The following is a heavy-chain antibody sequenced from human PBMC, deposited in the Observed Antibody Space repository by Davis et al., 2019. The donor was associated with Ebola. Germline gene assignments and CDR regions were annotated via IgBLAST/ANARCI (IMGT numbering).Heavy chain of an antibody. CDR1: GGSFSGYY. D-gene: IGHD3-10*01. CDR3: ARAQPITMVRGVIIPR. CDR2: INHSGST. V-gene: IGHV4-34*01. Sequence: PSETLSLTCAVYGGSFSGYYWSWIRQPPGKGLEWIGEINHSGSTNYNLSLKSRVTISVDTSKNQFSLKLSSVTAADTAVYYCARAQPITMVRGVIIPRWGQGTLVTVSS. J-gene: IGHJ4*02.